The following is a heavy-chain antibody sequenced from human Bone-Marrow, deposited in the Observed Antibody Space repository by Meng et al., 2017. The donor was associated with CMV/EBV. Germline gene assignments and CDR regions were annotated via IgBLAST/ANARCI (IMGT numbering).Heavy chain of an antibody. J-gene: IGHJ6*02. CDR1: GFTFDDYA. Sequence: GESLKISCAASGFTFDDYAMHWVRQTPGKGLEWVSLISWDGHSIYYADSVKGRFTISRDNAKNSLYLQMNSLRAEDTAVYFCGVTTVGYYYYGMDVWGQGTTVTVSS. CDR3: GVTTVGYYYYGMDV. CDR2: ISWDGHSI. V-gene: IGHV3-43D*03. D-gene: IGHD4-11*01.